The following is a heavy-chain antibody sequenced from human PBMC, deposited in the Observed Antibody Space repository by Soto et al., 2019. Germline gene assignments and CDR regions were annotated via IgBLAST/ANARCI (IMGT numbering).Heavy chain of an antibody. CDR1: GGSISSSNW. CDR3: ARVPAAAVDYYGMDV. V-gene: IGHV4-4*02. D-gene: IGHD6-13*01. CDR2: IYHSGST. J-gene: IGHJ6*02. Sequence: PSETLSLTCAVSGGSISSSNWWSGVRQPPGEGLEWIGEIYHSGSTNYNPSLKSRVTISVDKSKNQFSLKLSSVTAADTAVYYCARVPAAAVDYYGMDVWGQGTTVPVSS.